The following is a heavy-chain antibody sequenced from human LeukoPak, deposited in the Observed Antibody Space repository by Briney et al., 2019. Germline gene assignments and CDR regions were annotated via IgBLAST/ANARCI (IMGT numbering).Heavy chain of an antibody. CDR3: TRGVALSDHGIIDS. Sequence: SETLSLTCAVSGNSVSSGLFWGWLRQPPGKGLEWIATIYHNGITHYNPSLKSRLNISVDTSKNQFSLKMRSVTAADTAVYYCTRGVALSDHGIIDSWGQGTLATVSS. CDR2: IYHNGIT. J-gene: IGHJ4*02. V-gene: IGHV4-38-2*01. D-gene: IGHD1-1*01. CDR1: GNSVSSGLF.